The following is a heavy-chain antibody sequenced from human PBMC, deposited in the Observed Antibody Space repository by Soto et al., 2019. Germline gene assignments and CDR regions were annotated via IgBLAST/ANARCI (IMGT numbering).Heavy chain of an antibody. CDR1: GYTFTGYY. CDR2: INPNSGGT. V-gene: IGHV1-2*02. D-gene: IGHD6-19*01. J-gene: IGHJ6*03. Sequence: ASVKVSCKASGYTFTGYYMHWVRQAPGQGLEWMGWINPNSGGTNYAQKFQGRVTMTRDTSISTAYMELSRLRSDDTAVYYCARGSGWYEDYYYMDVWGKGTTVTVSS. CDR3: ARGSGWYEDYYYMDV.